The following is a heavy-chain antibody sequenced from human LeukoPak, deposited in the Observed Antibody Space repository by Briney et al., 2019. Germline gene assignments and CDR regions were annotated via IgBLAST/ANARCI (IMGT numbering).Heavy chain of an antibody. V-gene: IGHV4-4*02. Sequence: SETLSLTCAVSGGSISSSNWWSWVRQPPGKGLEWIGEINHSGSTNYNPSLKSRVTISVDTSKNQFSLKLSSVTAADTAVYYCARGQQLAPIDYWGQGTLVTVSS. CDR3: ARGQQLAPIDY. D-gene: IGHD6-13*01. CDR1: GGSISSSNW. J-gene: IGHJ4*02. CDR2: INHSGST.